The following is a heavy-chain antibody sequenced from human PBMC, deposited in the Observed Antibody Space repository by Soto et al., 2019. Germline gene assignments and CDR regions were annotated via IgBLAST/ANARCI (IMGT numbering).Heavy chain of an antibody. V-gene: IGHV4-4*02. CDR2: IYYSGGT. CDR1: GDSINSNYC. Sequence: QVQLQESGPGLVRPSGTLCLSCAVSGDSINSNYCWTWVRQPPGKGLEWIAEIYYSGGTSYNPSLKSRVTISMDKSKNQFSLNLTSVMAADTAIYYCARATGWGLGYWGQVTLVTVSS. J-gene: IGHJ4*02. D-gene: IGHD6-19*01. CDR3: ARATGWGLGY.